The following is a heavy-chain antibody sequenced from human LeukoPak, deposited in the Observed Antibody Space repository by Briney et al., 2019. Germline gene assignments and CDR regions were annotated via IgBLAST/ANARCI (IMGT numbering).Heavy chain of an antibody. Sequence: GGSLRLSCAASGFTFSGFWMSWVRQAPGKGLEWVANIKVDGSEKNYVDSVRGRFTISRDNAKNSLYLQMNSLRAEDAAVYYCTRNGRSLDYWGQGTLVTVSS. D-gene: IGHD2-15*01. V-gene: IGHV3-7*01. CDR1: GFTFSGFW. J-gene: IGHJ4*02. CDR2: IKVDGSEK. CDR3: TRNGRSLDY.